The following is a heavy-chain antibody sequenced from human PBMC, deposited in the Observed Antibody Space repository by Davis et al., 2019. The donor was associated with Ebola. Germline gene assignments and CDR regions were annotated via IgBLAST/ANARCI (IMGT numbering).Heavy chain of an antibody. V-gene: IGHV3-48*02. J-gene: IGHJ6*02. CDR2: ISSSSSTI. CDR1: GFTVSSNY. D-gene: IGHD2-15*01. Sequence: GGSLRLSCAASGFTVSSNYMSWVRQAPGKGLEWVSYISSSSSTIYYADSVKGRFTISRDNAKNSLYLQMNSLRDEDTAVYYCARDPLLLYYYYGMDVWGQGTTVTVSS. CDR3: ARDPLLLYYYYGMDV.